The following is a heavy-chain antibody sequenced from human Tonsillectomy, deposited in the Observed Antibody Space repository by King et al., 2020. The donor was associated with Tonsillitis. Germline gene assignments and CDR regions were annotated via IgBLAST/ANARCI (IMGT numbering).Heavy chain of an antibody. CDR1: GGSISSSSYY. Sequence: VQLQESGPGLVKPSETLSLTCTVSGGSISSSSYYWGWIRQPPGKGLEWIGSIYYSGSTYYNPSLKSRGTISVDTSKNQFSLKLSSVTAADTAVYYCASGISSSWYRAWFDPWGQGTLVTVSS. J-gene: IGHJ5*02. V-gene: IGHV4-39*01. D-gene: IGHD6-13*01. CDR3: ASGISSSWYRAWFDP. CDR2: IYYSGST.